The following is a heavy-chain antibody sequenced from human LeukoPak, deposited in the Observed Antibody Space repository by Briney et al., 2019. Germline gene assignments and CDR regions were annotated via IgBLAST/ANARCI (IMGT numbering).Heavy chain of an antibody. CDR3: ARRITAYYYGMDV. V-gene: IGHV4-59*12. Sequence: PWETLSLTCTVSGGSISSYYWSWIRQPPGKGLEWIGYIYYSGSTYYNPSLKSRVTISVDTSKNQFSLKLSSVTAADTAVYYCARRITAYYYGMDVWGQGTTVTVSS. D-gene: IGHD3-3*01. CDR1: GGSISSYY. CDR2: IYYSGST. J-gene: IGHJ6*02.